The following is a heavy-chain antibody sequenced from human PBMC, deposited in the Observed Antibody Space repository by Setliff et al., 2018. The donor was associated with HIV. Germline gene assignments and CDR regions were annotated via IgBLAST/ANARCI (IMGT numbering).Heavy chain of an antibody. V-gene: IGHV4-59*01. J-gene: IGHJ4*02. CDR2: SYHSGST. Sequence: SETLSLTCTVSGGSISNYYWSWIRQPPGKGLEWIGFSYHSGSTKYNPSLKSRVTISVDTSRNQFSLKLSSVTAADTAAYYCARDPYYDILTGFDYWGQGTLVTVSS. CDR3: ARDPYYDILTGFDY. D-gene: IGHD3-9*01. CDR1: GGSISNYY.